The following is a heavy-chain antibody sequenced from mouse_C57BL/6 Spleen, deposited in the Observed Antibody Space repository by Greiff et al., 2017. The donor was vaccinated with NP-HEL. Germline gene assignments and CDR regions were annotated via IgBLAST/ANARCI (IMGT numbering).Heavy chain of an antibody. Sequence: QVQLQQPGAELVKPGASVKLSCKASGYTFTSYWMQWVKQRPGQGLEWIGEIDPSDSYTNYNQKFKGKATLTVDTSSSTAYMQLSSLTSEDSAVYYWARRRGYGNLYYFDYWGQGTTLTVSS. D-gene: IGHD2-1*01. CDR2: IDPSDSYT. V-gene: IGHV1-50*01. CDR3: ARRRGYGNLYYFDY. J-gene: IGHJ2*01. CDR1: GYTFTSYW.